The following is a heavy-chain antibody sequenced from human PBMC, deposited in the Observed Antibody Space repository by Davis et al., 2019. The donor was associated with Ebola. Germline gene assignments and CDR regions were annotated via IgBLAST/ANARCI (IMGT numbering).Heavy chain of an antibody. D-gene: IGHD3-22*01. Sequence: ASVKVSCKASGYTFTSYGISWVRQAPGQGLEWMGWISAYNGNTNYAQKLQGRVTMTTDTSTSTAYMELRSLRSDDTAVYYCARVFDPYYYDSSGYLYWGQGTLVTVSS. CDR3: ARVFDPYYYDSSGYLY. CDR2: ISAYNGNT. V-gene: IGHV1-18*01. J-gene: IGHJ4*02. CDR1: GYTFTSYG.